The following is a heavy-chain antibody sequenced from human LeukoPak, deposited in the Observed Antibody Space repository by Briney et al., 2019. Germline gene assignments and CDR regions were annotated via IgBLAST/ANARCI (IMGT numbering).Heavy chain of an antibody. Sequence: ASVKVSCKVSGYTLTELSMHWVRQAPGKGLEWMGGFDPEDGETIYAQKFQGRVTMTEDTCTDTAYMEPSSLRSEDTAVYYCATDLNCGGDCFGFDPWGQGTLVTVSS. CDR1: GYTLTELS. V-gene: IGHV1-24*01. CDR2: FDPEDGET. J-gene: IGHJ5*02. D-gene: IGHD2-21*02. CDR3: ATDLNCGGDCFGFDP.